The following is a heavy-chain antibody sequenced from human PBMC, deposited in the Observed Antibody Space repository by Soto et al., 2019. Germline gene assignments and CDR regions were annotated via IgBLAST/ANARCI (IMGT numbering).Heavy chain of an antibody. D-gene: IGHD5-12*01. V-gene: IGHV1-18*01. Sequence: QVPLVQSGAEVKKPGASVQVSCKASGYTFTSYGISWVRQAPGQGLVWMGWISAYNGNTNYAEKLQGRVTMTTDTSTSTAYMELRSLRSDDTAVYCCARGVGGFPNIVATISWFDPWGQGTLVTVSS. CDR1: GYTFTSYG. CDR3: ARGVGGFPNIVATISWFDP. CDR2: ISAYNGNT. J-gene: IGHJ5*02.